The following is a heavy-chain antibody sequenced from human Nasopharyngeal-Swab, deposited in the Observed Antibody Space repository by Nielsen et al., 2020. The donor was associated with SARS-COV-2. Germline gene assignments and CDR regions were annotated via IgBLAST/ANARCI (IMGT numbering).Heavy chain of an antibody. CDR2: ISGSGGST. CDR1: GLTISSYA. CDR3: AKVAGRDNWFDP. J-gene: IGHJ5*02. D-gene: IGHD6-25*01. V-gene: IGHV3-23*01. Sequence: GGSLSPSCAASGLTISSYAMSWVRQAPGKGLEWVSAISGSGGSTYYADSVKGRFTIPRDNSKNTLYLQMNSLRAEDTAVYYCAKVAGRDNWFDPWGQGTLVTVSS.